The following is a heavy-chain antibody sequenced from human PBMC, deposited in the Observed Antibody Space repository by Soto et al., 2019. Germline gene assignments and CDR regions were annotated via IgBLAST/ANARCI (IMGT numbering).Heavy chain of an antibody. Sequence: QVQLVESGGGVVQPGRSLRLSCAASGFTFSSYGMHWVRQAPGKGLEWVAVISYDGSNKYYADSVKGRFTISRDNSKNTLYLQMNSLRAEDTAVYYCAKVLEGAIISSGLRVDAFDIWGQGTMVTVST. V-gene: IGHV3-30*18. CDR3: AKVLEGAIISSGLRVDAFDI. CDR1: GFTFSSYG. CDR2: ISYDGSNK. J-gene: IGHJ3*02. D-gene: IGHD3-22*01.